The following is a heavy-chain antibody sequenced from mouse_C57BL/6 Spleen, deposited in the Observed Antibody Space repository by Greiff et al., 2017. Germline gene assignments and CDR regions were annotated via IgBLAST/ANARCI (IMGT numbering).Heavy chain of an antibody. J-gene: IGHJ2*01. V-gene: IGHV5-6*01. Sequence: EVQGVESGGDLVKPGGSLKLSCAASGFTFSSYGMSWVRQTPDKRLEWVATISSGGSYTYYPDSVKGRFTISRDNAKNTLYLQMSSLKSEDTAMYYCARRRFDYWGQGTTLTGSS. CDR1: GFTFSSYG. CDR3: ARRRFDY. CDR2: ISSGGSYT.